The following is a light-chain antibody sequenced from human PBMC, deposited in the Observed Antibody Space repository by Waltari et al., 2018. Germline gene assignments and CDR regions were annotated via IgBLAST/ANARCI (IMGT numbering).Light chain of an antibody. V-gene: IGLV2-14*03. J-gene: IGLJ1*01. Sequence: QSALTQPAAVSGSPGQSITISCTGSSSDVGGYNYVSWYQQHPGKAPKLMTFDVTKRPSGVSHRFSGSKSGDTASLTVSGLQAEDEADYYCTSYSDTSTFVFGTGTKVTV. CDR1: SSDVGGYNY. CDR3: TSYSDTSTFV. CDR2: DVT.